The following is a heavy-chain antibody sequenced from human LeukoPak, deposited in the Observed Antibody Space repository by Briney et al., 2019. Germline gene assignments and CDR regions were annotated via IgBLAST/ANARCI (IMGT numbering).Heavy chain of an antibody. CDR2: IKQDGSEK. D-gene: IGHD3-10*01. J-gene: IGHJ4*02. Sequence: GGSLRLSCAASRFGFSSYWISWVRQAPGKGLEWVANIKQDGSEKYYVDSVKGRFTISRDNAKNSLYLQMNSLRVEDTAVYYCARDSRLLWFGEFNFDYWGQGTLVTVSS. CDR3: ARDSRLLWFGEFNFDY. V-gene: IGHV3-7*01. CDR1: RFGFSSYW.